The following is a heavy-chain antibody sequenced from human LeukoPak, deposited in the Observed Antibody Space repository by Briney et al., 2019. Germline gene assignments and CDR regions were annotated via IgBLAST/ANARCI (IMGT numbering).Heavy chain of an antibody. J-gene: IGHJ4*02. CDR1: GFTFSSYG. CDR3: AKDEAAARSTFDH. D-gene: IGHD6-6*01. V-gene: IGHV3-30*02. CDR2: IRYDGSNK. Sequence: PGGSLRLSCAASGFTFSSYGMHWVRQAPGKGLEWVAFIRYDGSNKYYADSVKGRFTISRDNSKNTLYLQMNSLRAEDTAVYYCAKDEAAARSTFDHWGQGTLVTVSS.